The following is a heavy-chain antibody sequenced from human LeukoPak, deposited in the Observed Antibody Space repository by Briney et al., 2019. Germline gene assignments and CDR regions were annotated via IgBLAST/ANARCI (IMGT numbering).Heavy chain of an antibody. J-gene: IGHJ1*01. D-gene: IGHD6-13*01. CDR2: IGAYNGNT. V-gene: IGHV1-18*01. CDR3: ARASVTAAGTRYFLH. Sequence: ASVKVSCKASGYTFSAYGISWVRQAPGQGPEWMGWIGAYNGNTNYAQKLQGRVTMTTDTSTTTAYMELRSLKSDDTAVYYCARASVTAAGTRYFLHWGQGTLVTVSS. CDR1: GYTFSAYG.